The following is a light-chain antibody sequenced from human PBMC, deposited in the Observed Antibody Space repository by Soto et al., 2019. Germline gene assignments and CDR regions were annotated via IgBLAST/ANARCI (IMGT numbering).Light chain of an antibody. V-gene: IGLV2-8*01. CDR2: EVS. CDR1: SSDVGGYNY. J-gene: IGLJ1*01. Sequence: QSVLTQPSSASGSPGQSVTISCTGTSSDVGGYNYVSWYQQHPGKVPKLMIYEVSKRPSGVPDRFSGSKSGNTASLTVSGLQAEDEADYYCSSYAGSNTDYVFGTGTKV. CDR3: SSYAGSNTDYV.